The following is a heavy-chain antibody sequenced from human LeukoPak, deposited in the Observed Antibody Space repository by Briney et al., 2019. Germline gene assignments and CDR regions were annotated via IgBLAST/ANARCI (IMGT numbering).Heavy chain of an antibody. CDR2: IYYSGST. V-gene: IGHV4-39*01. CDR3: ATSLYYFDY. Sequence: KGSESVSLTCTVSGGSISSSSYYWDWIRQPPGKGLEWIGSIYYSGSTYYNPSLKSRVTISVDTSKNQFSLKLSSVTAADTAVYYCATSLYYFDYWGKGTVHPVSS. J-gene: IGHJ4*02. CDR1: GGSISSSSYY.